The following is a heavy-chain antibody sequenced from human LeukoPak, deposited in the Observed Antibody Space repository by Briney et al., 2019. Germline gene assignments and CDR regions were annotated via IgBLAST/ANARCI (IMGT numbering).Heavy chain of an antibody. CDR3: AKEHVLRFLEWLSDPFDP. CDR2: VSGSGGST. Sequence: GGSLRLSCAASGFTFSSYAMSWVRQAPGKGLEWVSAVSGSGGSTYYADSVKGRFTISRDNSKNTLYLQVNSLRAEDTAVYYCAKEHVLRFLEWLSDPFDPWGQGTLVTVSS. J-gene: IGHJ5*02. CDR1: GFTFSSYA. V-gene: IGHV3-23*01. D-gene: IGHD3-3*01.